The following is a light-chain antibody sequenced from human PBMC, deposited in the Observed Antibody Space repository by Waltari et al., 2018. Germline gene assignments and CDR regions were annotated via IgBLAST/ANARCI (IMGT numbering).Light chain of an antibody. CDR2: KVN. V-gene: IGLV8-61*01. Sequence: QTVVTQEPSLPVCSAGTVTLTFALMSGSVSSTFYATWYRQTPGQAPRTRVYKVNSRSFGVPDRFSGSVLGNKAALTITGAQADDESDYFCSMYMGSGIWVFGGGTQLTVL. J-gene: IGLJ3*02. CDR3: SMYMGSGIWV. CDR1: SGSVSSTFY.